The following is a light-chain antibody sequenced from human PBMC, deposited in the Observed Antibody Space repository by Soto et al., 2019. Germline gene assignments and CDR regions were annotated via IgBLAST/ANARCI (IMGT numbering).Light chain of an antibody. V-gene: IGKV3-20*01. J-gene: IGKJ5*01. Sequence: ALTQSPGTLSSSPGERATLSCRASQSVSSNYLAWYQQKPGQAPRLLIYGASSRATGIPDRFSGSGSGTDFTLTIDRLESEDFAVYYCQQYHWAPDTFGQGTRLEIK. CDR2: GAS. CDR1: QSVSSNY. CDR3: QQYHWAPDT.